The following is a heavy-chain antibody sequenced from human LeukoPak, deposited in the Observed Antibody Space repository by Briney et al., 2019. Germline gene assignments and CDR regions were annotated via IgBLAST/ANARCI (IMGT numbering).Heavy chain of an antibody. CDR2: IKQDGSEK. J-gene: IGHJ6*02. CDR1: GFTFSSYW. Sequence: GGSLRLSCAASGFTFSSYWMSWVRQAPGKGLEWVANIKQDGSEKYYVDSVKGRFTISRDNAKNSLYLQMNSLRAEDTAVYHCATELVVVAAALDVWGQGTTVTVSS. V-gene: IGHV3-7*04. D-gene: IGHD2-15*01. CDR3: ATELVVVAAALDV.